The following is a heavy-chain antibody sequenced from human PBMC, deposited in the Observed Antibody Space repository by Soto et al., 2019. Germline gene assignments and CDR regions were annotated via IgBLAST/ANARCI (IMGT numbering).Heavy chain of an antibody. Sequence: ASVKVSCKASGGTFSSYAISWVRQAPGQGLEWMGGIIPIFGIANYAQKFQGRVTITADKSASTAYMELSSLRSEDTAVYYCARQLRLGELSPCYYYYYMDVWGKGTTVTVSS. V-gene: IGHV1-69*10. CDR1: GGTFSSYA. D-gene: IGHD3-16*02. J-gene: IGHJ6*03. CDR3: ARQLRLGELSPCYYYYYMDV. CDR2: IIPIFGIA.